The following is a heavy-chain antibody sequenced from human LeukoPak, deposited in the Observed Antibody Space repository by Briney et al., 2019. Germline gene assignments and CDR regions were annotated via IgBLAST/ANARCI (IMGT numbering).Heavy chain of an antibody. CDR1: EYSFATYW. J-gene: IGHJ4*02. D-gene: IGHD1-26*01. V-gene: IGHV5-51*01. Sequence: GESLKISCQGSEYSFATYWIAWLRQMPGKGLEWMGIIYPSDSDTRYSPSFQGQVTISADKSINTPYLQWGSLTASDTAMYYCARPLQGIVGATGFDYWGQGTLVTASP. CDR3: ARPLQGIVGATGFDY. CDR2: IYPSDSDT.